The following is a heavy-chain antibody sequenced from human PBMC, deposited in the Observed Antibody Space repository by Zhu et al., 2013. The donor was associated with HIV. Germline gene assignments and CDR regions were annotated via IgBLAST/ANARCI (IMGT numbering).Heavy chain of an antibody. Sequence: QVQLVQSGAEVKKPGASVKVSCKASGYTFTNYAMHWVRQAPGQRLEWMGGFDPEDGETIYAQKFQGRVTITADESTSTAYMELSSLRSEDTAVYYCARAHGTQQLVPKGLHYYYYMDVWGKGPRSPSP. CDR3: ARAHGTQQLVPKGLHYYYYMDV. CDR1: GYTFTNYA. J-gene: IGHJ6*03. D-gene: IGHD6-13*01. V-gene: IGHV1-3*01. CDR2: FDPEDGET.